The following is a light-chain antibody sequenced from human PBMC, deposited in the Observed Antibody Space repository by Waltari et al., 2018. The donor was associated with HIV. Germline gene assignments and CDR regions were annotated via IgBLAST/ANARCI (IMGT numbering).Light chain of an antibody. CDR2: GSS. Sequence: ESVLTQSPGTMSSSPGERASLASRASQSVTSSYLAWYRRKTGQAPRRRISGSSTRATGVPNRFLGGGSATDFPLTISRLEPEDFAVYYCQRYGSSPPLTFGGGTQVEIK. J-gene: IGKJ4*01. CDR3: QRYGSSPPLT. V-gene: IGKV3-20*01. CDR1: QSVTSSY.